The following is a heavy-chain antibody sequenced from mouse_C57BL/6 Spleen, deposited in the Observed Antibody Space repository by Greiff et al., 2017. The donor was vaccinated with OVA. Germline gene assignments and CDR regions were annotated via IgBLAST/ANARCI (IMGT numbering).Heavy chain of an antibody. Sequence: QVQLQQSGTELVKPGASVKLSCKASGYTFTSYWMHWVKQRPGQGLEWIGNINPSNGGTNYNEKFKSKATLTVDKSSSTAYMQLSSLTSEDSAVYYCARDPYDGYYHYYAMDYWGQGTSVTVSS. D-gene: IGHD2-3*01. J-gene: IGHJ4*01. V-gene: IGHV1-53*01. CDR3: ARDPYDGYYHYYAMDY. CDR1: GYTFTSYW. CDR2: INPSNGGT.